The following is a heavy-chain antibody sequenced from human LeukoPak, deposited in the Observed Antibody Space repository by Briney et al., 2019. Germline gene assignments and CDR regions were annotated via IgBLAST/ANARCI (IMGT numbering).Heavy chain of an antibody. Sequence: ASVKVSFKASGYTFTNYGSTWVRQLPGQGLEWMGWISAYNGNTNYAQKLQGRVTMTTDTSTSTAYMELRSLRSDDTAVYYCARELVDYGDFNWFDPWGQGTLVTVSS. CDR3: ARELVDYGDFNWFDP. D-gene: IGHD4-17*01. V-gene: IGHV1-18*01. CDR2: ISAYNGNT. CDR1: GYTFTNYG. J-gene: IGHJ5*02.